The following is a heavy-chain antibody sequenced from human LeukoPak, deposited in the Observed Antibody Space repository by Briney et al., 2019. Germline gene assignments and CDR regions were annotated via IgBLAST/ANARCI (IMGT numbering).Heavy chain of an antibody. CDR3: ARGEGSGWTGAFDY. CDR1: GGSLNYYN. D-gene: IGHD6-19*01. V-gene: IGHV4-59*01. Sequence: SETLSLTCTVSGGSLNYYNWHWIRQSPGKGLEWLGFIYYSGTTNYNPSFKSRVIISVDTSKKQLSLELTSVTAADTAVYYCARGEGSGWTGAFDYWGQGTLVTVSS. CDR2: IYYSGTT. J-gene: IGHJ4*02.